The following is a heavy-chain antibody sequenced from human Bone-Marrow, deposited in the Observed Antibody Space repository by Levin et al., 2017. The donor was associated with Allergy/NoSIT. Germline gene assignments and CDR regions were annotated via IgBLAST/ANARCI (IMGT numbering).Heavy chain of an antibody. Sequence: GGSLRLSCAASEFTFSSYEMNWVRQAPGKGLEWVSYITSSGSNVYYADSVKGRFTISRDNARNLLYLQMNSLRAEDTAVYYCTTLGYCNSGSCCRDGSEYWGQGTLVTVAS. D-gene: IGHD2-15*01. CDR2: ITSSGSNV. CDR3: TTLGYCNSGSCCRDGSEY. CDR1: EFTFSSYE. V-gene: IGHV3-48*03. J-gene: IGHJ4*02.